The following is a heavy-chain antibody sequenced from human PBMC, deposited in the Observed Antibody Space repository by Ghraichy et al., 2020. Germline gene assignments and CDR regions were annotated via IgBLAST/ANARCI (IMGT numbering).Heavy chain of an antibody. V-gene: IGHV4-31*03. CDR1: GGSISSGGYY. Sequence: SETLSLTCTVSGGSISSGGYYWSWIRQHPGKGLEWIGYIYYSGSTYYNPSLKSRVTISVDTSKNQFSLKLSSVTAADTAVYYCARGEAALVVVPAAMPAGDVWGQGTTVTVSS. CDR2: IYYSGST. J-gene: IGHJ6*02. D-gene: IGHD2-2*01. CDR3: ARGEAALVVVPAAMPAGDV.